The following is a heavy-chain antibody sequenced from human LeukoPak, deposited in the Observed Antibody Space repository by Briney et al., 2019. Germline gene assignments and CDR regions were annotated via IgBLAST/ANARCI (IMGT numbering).Heavy chain of an antibody. CDR2: IKQDGSEK. Sequence: PGGSLRLSCAASGFTFSSYWMSWVRQAPGKGLEWVANIKQDGSEKYYVDSVKGRFTISRDNAKNSLYLQMNSLRAEDTAVYYRARNGDYPFNWFDPWGQGTLVTVSS. V-gene: IGHV3-7*01. CDR3: ARNGDYPFNWFDP. CDR1: GFTFSSYW. J-gene: IGHJ5*02. D-gene: IGHD4-17*01.